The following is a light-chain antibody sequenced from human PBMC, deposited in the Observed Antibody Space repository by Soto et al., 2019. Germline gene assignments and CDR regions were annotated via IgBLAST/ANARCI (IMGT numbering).Light chain of an antibody. J-gene: IGLJ3*02. CDR3: QSSDSSLSTWV. CDR1: SSNIGAGYD. CDR2: GNS. V-gene: IGLV1-40*01. Sequence: QSVLTQPPSVSGAPGQWITISCTGSSSNIGAGYDVHWYQQLPGTAPKLLIYGNSNRPSGVPDRFSGSKSGTSASLAITGRQAEEEADYYCQSSDSSLSTWVFGGGTKLTVL.